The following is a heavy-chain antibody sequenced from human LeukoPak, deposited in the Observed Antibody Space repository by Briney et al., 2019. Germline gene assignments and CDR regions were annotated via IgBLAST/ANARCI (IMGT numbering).Heavy chain of an antibody. CDR1: GFIFSSYS. CDR2: ISRSSTTT. V-gene: IGHV3-48*02. Sequence: GGSLRLSCAASGFIFSSYSMNWLRQAPGKGLEWLSYISRSSTTTYYADSVKGRFTISRDNAKNSLYLQMNSLRDEDTAVYYCARVGVVPAAIPDGFDIWGQGTMVTVSS. D-gene: IGHD2-2*01. J-gene: IGHJ3*02. CDR3: ARVGVVPAAIPDGFDI.